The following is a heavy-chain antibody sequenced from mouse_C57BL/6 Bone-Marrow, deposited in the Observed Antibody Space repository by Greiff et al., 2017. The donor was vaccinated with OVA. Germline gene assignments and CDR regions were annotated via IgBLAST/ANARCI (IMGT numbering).Heavy chain of an antibody. V-gene: IGHV5-12*01. D-gene: IGHD1-1*01. CDR1: GFTFSDYY. CDR3: ARRDDGSLYAMDY. CDR2: ISNGGGST. J-gene: IGHJ4*01. Sequence: EVKLVESGGGLVQPGGSLKLSCAASGFTFSDYYMYWVRQTPEKRLEWVAYISNGGGSTYYPDTVKGRFTISRDNAKNTLYLQMSRLKAEDTAMYYGARRDDGSLYAMDYWGQGASVTVSS.